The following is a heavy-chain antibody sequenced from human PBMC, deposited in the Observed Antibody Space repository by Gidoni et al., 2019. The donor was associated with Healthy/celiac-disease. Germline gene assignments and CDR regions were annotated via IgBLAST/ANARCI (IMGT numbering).Heavy chain of an antibody. CDR3: ARDSGGSYPDY. J-gene: IGHJ4*02. D-gene: IGHD1-26*01. Sequence: QVQLQESGPGLVKPSETLSLTCTVSGGSVSSGSYYWSWIRQPPGKGLEWIGYIYYSGSTNYTPSLKSRVTISVDTSKNQFSLKLSSVTAADTAVYYCARDSGGSYPDYWGQGTLVTVSS. CDR1: GGSVSSGSYY. V-gene: IGHV4-61*01. CDR2: IYYSGST.